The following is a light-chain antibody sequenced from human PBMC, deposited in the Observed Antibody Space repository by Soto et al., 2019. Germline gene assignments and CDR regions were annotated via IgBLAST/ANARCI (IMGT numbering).Light chain of an antibody. CDR3: AAWYDRLNGDNYV. V-gene: IGLV1-44*01. CDR1: SSNIGSNT. CDR2: SNN. J-gene: IGLJ1*01. Sequence: QSALTQPPSASGTPGQRVTISCSGSSSNIGSNTVNWYQQLPGTAPKLLIYSNNQRPSGVPDGFSGSKYGTSASLAIRGLQSEDEAEQYCAAWYDRLNGDNYVFGTGTKVPVL.